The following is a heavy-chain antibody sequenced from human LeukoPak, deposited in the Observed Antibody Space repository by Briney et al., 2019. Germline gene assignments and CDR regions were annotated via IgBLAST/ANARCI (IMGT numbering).Heavy chain of an antibody. Sequence: ASVKVSCKASGYTSTGYYMHWVRQAPGQGLEWMGWINPNSGGTNYAQKFQGRVTMTRDTSISTAYMELSRLRSDDTAVYYCASSIAAADWGYFDYWGQGTLVTVSS. CDR1: GYTSTGYY. J-gene: IGHJ4*02. V-gene: IGHV1-2*02. CDR2: INPNSGGT. CDR3: ASSIAAADWGYFDY. D-gene: IGHD6-13*01.